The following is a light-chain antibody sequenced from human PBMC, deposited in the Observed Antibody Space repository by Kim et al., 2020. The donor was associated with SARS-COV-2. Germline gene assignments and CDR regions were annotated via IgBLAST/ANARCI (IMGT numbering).Light chain of an antibody. CDR3: SSYSSSDIVL. V-gene: IGLV2-14*04. CDR1: GSDVGGYNY. CDR2: DVT. Sequence: GQSFSISCIGTGSDVGGYNYVSWFQQHPGKAPKVIIYDVTKRPSGGSHRCSGSKSGNTASLTISGLPTDDEADYYCSSYSSSDIVLFGGGTQLTVL. J-gene: IGLJ2*01.